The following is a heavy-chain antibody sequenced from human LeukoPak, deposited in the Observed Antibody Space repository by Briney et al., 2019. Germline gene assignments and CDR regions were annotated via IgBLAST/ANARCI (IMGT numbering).Heavy chain of an antibody. CDR3: AKAGRYWDFDY. D-gene: IGHD1-26*01. Sequence: VGSLRLSCAASGFTFSGYAMSWVRQAPGKGLEWVSAISGSGGSTYHADSVKGRFTISRDNSKNTLYLQMNSLRAGDTAVYYCAKAGRYWDFDYWGQGTLVTVSS. CDR1: GFTFSGYA. V-gene: IGHV3-23*01. J-gene: IGHJ4*02. CDR2: ISGSGGST.